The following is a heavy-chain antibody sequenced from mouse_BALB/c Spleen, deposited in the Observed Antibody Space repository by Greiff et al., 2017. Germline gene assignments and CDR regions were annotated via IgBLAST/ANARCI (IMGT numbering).Heavy chain of an antibody. CDR2: ISYDGSN. V-gene: IGHV3-6*02. Sequence: EVKLQESGPGLVKPSQSLSLTCSVTGYSITSGYYWNWIRQFPGNKLEWMGYISYDGSNNYNPSLKNRISITRDTSKNQFFLKLNSVTTEDTATYYCARHDYDVFFAYWGQGTLVTVSA. J-gene: IGHJ3*01. D-gene: IGHD2-4*01. CDR3: ARHDYDVFFAY. CDR1: GYSITSGYY.